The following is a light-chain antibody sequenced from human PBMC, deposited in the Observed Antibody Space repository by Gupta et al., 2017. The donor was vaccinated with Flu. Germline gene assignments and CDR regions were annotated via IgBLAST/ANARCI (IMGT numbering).Light chain of an antibody. CDR3: SSYTSSSPHV. J-gene: IGLJ1*01. CDR2: DVS. V-gene: IGLV2-14*04. Sequence: TSSDVGGYNYVSWYQQHPGKAPKLMIYDVSNRPSGVSNRFSGSKSGNTASLTISGLQAEDEADYYCSSYTSSSPHVFGTGTKVTVL. CDR1: SSDVGGYNY.